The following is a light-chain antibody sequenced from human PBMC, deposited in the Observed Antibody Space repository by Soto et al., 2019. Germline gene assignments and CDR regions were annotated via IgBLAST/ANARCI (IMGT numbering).Light chain of an antibody. CDR2: GAS. J-gene: IGKJ5*01. Sequence: EFVLTQSPGTLSLSPGERATLSCRASQTVRNNYLAWYQQKPGQAPRLLIYGASTRATAIPARFSGSGSATEFTLTISSLQSEDFAIYYCQQYNNWPAITFGQGTRLEIK. CDR1: QTVRNN. CDR3: QQYNNWPAIT. V-gene: IGKV3-15*01.